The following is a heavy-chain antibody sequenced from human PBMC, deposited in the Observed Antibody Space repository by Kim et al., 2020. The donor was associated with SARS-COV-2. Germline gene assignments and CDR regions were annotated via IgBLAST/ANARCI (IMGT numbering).Heavy chain of an antibody. J-gene: IGHJ4*02. D-gene: IGHD2-15*01. Sequence: GGSLRLSCTASGFTFGDYAMSWFRQAPGKGLEWVGFIRSKAYGGTTEYAASVKGRFTISRDDSKSIAYLQMNSLKTEDTAVYYCTRGLVVVAATLSFATLPDYWGQGTLVTVSS. CDR2: IRSKAYGGTT. CDR1: GFTFGDYA. V-gene: IGHV3-49*03. CDR3: TRGLVVVAATLSFATLPDY.